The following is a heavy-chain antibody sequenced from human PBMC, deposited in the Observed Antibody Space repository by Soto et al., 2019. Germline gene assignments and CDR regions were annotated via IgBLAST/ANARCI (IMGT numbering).Heavy chain of an antibody. Sequence: GGSLRLSCAASGFTFSSYGMHWVRQAPGRGLEWVAVIWYDGSNKYYADSVKGRFTISRDNSKNTLYLQMNSLRAEDTAVYYCARGAGSGWFRNYFDYWGQGTLVTVSS. CDR2: IWYDGSNK. V-gene: IGHV3-33*01. CDR3: ARGAGSGWFRNYFDY. D-gene: IGHD6-19*01. CDR1: GFTFSSYG. J-gene: IGHJ4*02.